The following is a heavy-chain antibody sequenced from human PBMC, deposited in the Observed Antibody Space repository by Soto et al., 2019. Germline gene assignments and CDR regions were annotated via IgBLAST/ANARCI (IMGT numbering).Heavy chain of an antibody. D-gene: IGHD2-2*01. Sequence: EVQLLESGGGLVQPGGALRLSCAASGFTFSSYSMTWVRQSPGQGLEWVSAINERGDDTDYADSVKGRFTISRDNSRNMVYIQMNNLGADDTAVYYCAKRDLVGPVPVRQFLVDYWGQGTRVTVYS. CDR2: INERGDDT. J-gene: IGHJ4*02. V-gene: IGHV3-23*01. CDR3: AKRDLVGPVPVRQFLVDY. CDR1: GFTFSSYS.